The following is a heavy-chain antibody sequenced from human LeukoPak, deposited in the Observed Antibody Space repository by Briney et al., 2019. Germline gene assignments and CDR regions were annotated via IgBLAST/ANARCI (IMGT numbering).Heavy chain of an antibody. J-gene: IGHJ4*02. V-gene: IGHV1-18*01. CDR3: ARSDYGGFGDY. CDR2: ISGYNGNT. CDR1: GYTFISYG. D-gene: IGHD4-23*01. Sequence: ASVKVSCKTPGYTFISYGISWVRQAPGQGLEWMGWISGYNGNTNYAQKLQGRVTMTTDTSTSTAYMELRSLRYDDTAVYYCARSDYGGFGDYWGQGTLVTVSS.